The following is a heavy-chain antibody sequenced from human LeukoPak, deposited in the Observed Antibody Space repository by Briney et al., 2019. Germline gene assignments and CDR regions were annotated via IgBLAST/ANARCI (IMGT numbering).Heavy chain of an antibody. CDR2: INPSGGST. Sequence: ASVKVSCKASGYTFTSYYMHWVRQAPGQGLEWMGIINPSGGSTSYAQKFQGRVTMTRDMSTSTVYMELSSLRSEDTAVYYCARDGYCSSTSCYSSDAFDIWGQGTMVTVSS. V-gene: IGHV1-46*01. D-gene: IGHD2-2*01. CDR1: GYTFTSYY. CDR3: ARDGYCSSTSCYSSDAFDI. J-gene: IGHJ3*02.